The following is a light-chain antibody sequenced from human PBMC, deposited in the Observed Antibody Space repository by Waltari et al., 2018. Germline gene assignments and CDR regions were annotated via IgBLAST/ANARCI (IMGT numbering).Light chain of an antibody. CDR2: WAS. V-gene: IGKV4-1*01. CDR3: QQYYSTPLT. J-gene: IGKJ4*01. Sequence: DIVMTQSPASLAVSLGERAPLHCNSSQSVLYSSNNKNYLAWYQQKPGQPPKLLIYWASTRESGVPDRFSGSGSGTDFTLTISSLQAEDVAVYYCQQYYSTPLTFGGGTKVEIK. CDR1: QSVLYSSNNKNY.